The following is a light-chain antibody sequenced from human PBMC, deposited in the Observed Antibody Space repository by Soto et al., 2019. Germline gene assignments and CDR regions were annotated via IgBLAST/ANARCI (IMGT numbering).Light chain of an antibody. CDR3: HQYNNWPPT. CDR2: GAS. Sequence: EIVMTQSPATLSVSPGERATLSCRASQSVSSNLAWYQQKPGQAPRLLIYGASTRATGIPARFSGSGSGTEFTLTISSLQSEDFVVYYCHQYNNWPPTFGGGTKVEIK. CDR1: QSVSSN. V-gene: IGKV3-15*01. J-gene: IGKJ4*01.